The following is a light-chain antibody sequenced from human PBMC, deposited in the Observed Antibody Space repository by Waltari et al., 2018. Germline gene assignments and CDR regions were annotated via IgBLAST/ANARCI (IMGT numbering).Light chain of an antibody. J-gene: IGKJ3*01. Sequence: ENVLTQSPRTLSLSPGERATLSCRAIQNVASNYLAWYQQKHGQAPRLLMYGVSVRATGFSDRFRGTGSGTDFTLTISRLEPEDFAVYYCQQYGGSSFTFGPGTKLEMK. V-gene: IGKV3-20*01. CDR1: QNVASNY. CDR2: GVS. CDR3: QQYGGSSFT.